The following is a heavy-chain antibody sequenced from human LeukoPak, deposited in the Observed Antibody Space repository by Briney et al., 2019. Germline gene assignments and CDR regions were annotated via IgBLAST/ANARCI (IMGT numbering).Heavy chain of an antibody. V-gene: IGHV3-74*01. CDR1: GFPFSSYW. J-gene: IGHJ4*02. Sequence: PGGSLRLSCAASGFPFSSYWMHGAAQAPGKGLVWVSRIISDGSRPDYPDSVKGRFTISRDNTQNTLYLQMNSLRPEDTAVYYCAGVSSYCNSFNCKEPLGFWGQGTLCTVSS. CDR3: AGVSSYCNSFNCKEPLGF. CDR2: IISDGSRP. D-gene: IGHD2/OR15-2a*01.